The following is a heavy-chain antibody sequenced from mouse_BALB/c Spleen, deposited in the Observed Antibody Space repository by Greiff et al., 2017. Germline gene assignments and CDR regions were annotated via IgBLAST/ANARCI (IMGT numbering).Heavy chain of an antibody. V-gene: IGHV1-87*01. D-gene: IGHD3-3*01. CDR2: IYPGDGDT. CDR3: ARGPYAMDY. CDR1: GYTFTSYW. J-gene: IGHJ4*01. Sequence: VQLQQSGAELARPGASVKLSCKASGYTFTSYWMQWVKQRPGQGLEWIGAIYPGDGDTRYTQKFKGKATLTADKSSSTAYMQLSSLASEDSAVYYCARGPYAMDYWGQGTSVTVSS.